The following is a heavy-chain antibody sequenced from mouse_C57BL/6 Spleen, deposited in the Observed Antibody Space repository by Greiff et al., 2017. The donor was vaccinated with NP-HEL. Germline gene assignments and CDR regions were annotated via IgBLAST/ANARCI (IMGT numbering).Heavy chain of an antibody. CDR1: GFTFSSYT. Sequence: EVQGVESGGGLVKPGGSLKLSCAASGFTFSSYTMSWVRQTPEKRLEWVATISGGGGNTYYPDSVKGRFTISRDNAKNTLYLQMSSLRSEDTALYYCARGGGVPPFDYWGQGTTLTVSS. CDR2: ISGGGGNT. V-gene: IGHV5-9*01. CDR3: ARGGGVPPFDY. J-gene: IGHJ2*01.